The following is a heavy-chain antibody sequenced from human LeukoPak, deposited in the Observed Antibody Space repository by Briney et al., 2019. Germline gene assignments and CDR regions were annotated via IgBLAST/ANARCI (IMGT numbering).Heavy chain of an antibody. CDR3: AREWQGGIAAAGTRIEGDY. CDR2: IKQDGSEK. D-gene: IGHD6-13*01. J-gene: IGHJ4*02. Sequence: GGSLRLSCAVSGFSVSGYWMTWVRQAPGKGLEWVANIKQDGSEKNCVDSVKGRFTISRDNAENSLFLQMNSLRVEDTAVYYCAREWQGGIAAAGTRIEGDYWGQGTLVAVSS. CDR1: GFSVSGYW. V-gene: IGHV3-7*01.